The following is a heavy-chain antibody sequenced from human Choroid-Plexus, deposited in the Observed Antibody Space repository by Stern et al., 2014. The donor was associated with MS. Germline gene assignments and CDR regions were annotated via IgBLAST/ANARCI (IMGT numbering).Heavy chain of an antibody. V-gene: IGHV3-30*18. J-gene: IGHJ5*02. Sequence: GHLVEAGGGVVQPGRPLRLSCVASGFTLGSCAMHWVRQAPGKGLEWVEGVSYDGSNKYYADSVKGRFTISRDNSQNTLYMQMSSLRPEDTAVYYCAKDRQYLTYFFDHWGQGSLVTVSS. D-gene: IGHD2/OR15-2a*01. CDR3: AKDRQYLTYFFDH. CDR1: GFTLGSCA. CDR2: VSYDGSNK.